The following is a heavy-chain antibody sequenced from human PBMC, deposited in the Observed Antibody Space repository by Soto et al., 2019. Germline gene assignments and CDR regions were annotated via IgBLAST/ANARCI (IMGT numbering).Heavy chain of an antibody. Sequence: GGSXRLSCSSSVFSFISYERNLVRQAPGKGLEWVSYISSSGSTIYYADSVKGRFTISRYNAKNSLYLQMNSLRAEDTAVYYCARVYCSSNRCYRENWLETWGQGTLVNVYS. V-gene: IGHV3-48*03. J-gene: IGHJ5*02. CDR1: VFSFISYE. CDR2: ISSSGSTI. CDR3: ARVYCSSNRCYRENWLET. D-gene: IGHD2-2*01.